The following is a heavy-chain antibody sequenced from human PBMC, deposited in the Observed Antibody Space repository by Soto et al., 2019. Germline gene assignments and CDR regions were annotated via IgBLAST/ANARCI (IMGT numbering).Heavy chain of an antibody. V-gene: IGHV3-23*01. CDR1: GFTFGSYA. J-gene: IGHJ3*02. Sequence: GGALRLSCAASGFTFGSYAMSWVRHAPGEGLEWVSAISGSGGSTYYADSVKGRFTISRDNSKNTLYLQMNSLRAEDTAVYYCAKVLGYQLLYLGAFDIWGQGTMVTVSS. CDR3: AKVLGYQLLYLGAFDI. D-gene: IGHD2-2*02. CDR2: ISGSGGST.